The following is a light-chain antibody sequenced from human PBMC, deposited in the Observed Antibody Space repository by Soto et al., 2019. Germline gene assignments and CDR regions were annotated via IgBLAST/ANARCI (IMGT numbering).Light chain of an antibody. V-gene: IGKV1-5*03. CDR2: KAS. Sequence: DIQMTQSPSTLSGSVGDRVTITCRASQTISSWLAWYQQKPGKAPKLLIYKASTLKSGVPSRFSGSGSGTEVPLTISSLQPDDFATYSCQPYRSYSEAFGQGTKV. CDR1: QTISSW. CDR3: QPYRSYSEA. J-gene: IGKJ1*01.